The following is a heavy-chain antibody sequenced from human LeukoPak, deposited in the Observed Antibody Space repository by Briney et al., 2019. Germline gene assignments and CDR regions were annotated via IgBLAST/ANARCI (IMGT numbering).Heavy chain of an antibody. D-gene: IGHD1-1*01. J-gene: IGHJ2*01. CDR3: ATTGRSGAWTPFDL. CDR1: GDSISSYY. Sequence: SETLSLTCTVSGDSISSYYWSWIRQPPGKGLEWIGYIYYSGSANYNPSLKSRVTISVDPSKSQFSLKLSSVTAADTAVYYCATTGRSGAWTPFDLWGRGTLVTVSS. CDR2: IYYSGSA. V-gene: IGHV4-59*01.